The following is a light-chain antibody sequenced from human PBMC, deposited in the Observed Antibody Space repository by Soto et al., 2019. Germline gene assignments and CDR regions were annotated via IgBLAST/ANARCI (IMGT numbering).Light chain of an antibody. Sequence: QSALTQPASVSGSPGQSITISCTGTSSDVGLYDYVSWYQQHPGKAPQLIIYAVSNRPSGVSNRFSASKSGNTASLFISGLQAEDEADYYCSSYTSDSSYVFXSGTKVTVL. V-gene: IGLV2-14*01. J-gene: IGLJ1*01. CDR1: SSDVGLYDY. CDR3: SSYTSDSSYV. CDR2: AVS.